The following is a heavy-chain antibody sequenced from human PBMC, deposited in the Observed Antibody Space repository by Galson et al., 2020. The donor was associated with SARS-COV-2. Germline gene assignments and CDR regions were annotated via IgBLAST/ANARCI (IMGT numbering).Heavy chain of an antibody. V-gene: IGHV4-39*01. Sequence: SETLSLTCTVSGGSISSSSYYWGWIRQPPGKGLEWIGSIYYSGSTYYNPSLKSRVTISVDTSKNQFSLKLSSVTAADTAVYYCARQKRVVVNYLDAFDIWGQGTMVTVSS. CDR2: IYYSGST. J-gene: IGHJ3*02. CDR1: GGSISSSSYY. CDR3: ARQKRVVVNYLDAFDI. D-gene: IGHD3-22*01.